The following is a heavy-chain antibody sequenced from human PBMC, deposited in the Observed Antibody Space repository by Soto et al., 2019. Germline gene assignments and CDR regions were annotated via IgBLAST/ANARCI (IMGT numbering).Heavy chain of an antibody. Sequence: SLTCTVSGGSISSSSYYWGWIRQPPGKGLEWIGSIYYSGSTYYNPSLKSRVTISVDTSKNQFSLKLSSVTAADTAVYYCAVYYYGSGSYFGVWGQGTLVTVSS. J-gene: IGHJ4*02. CDR2: IYYSGST. D-gene: IGHD3-10*01. CDR3: AVYYYGSGSYFGV. CDR1: GGSISSSSYY. V-gene: IGHV4-39*01.